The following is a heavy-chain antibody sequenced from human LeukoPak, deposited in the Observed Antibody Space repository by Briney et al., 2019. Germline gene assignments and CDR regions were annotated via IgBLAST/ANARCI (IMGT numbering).Heavy chain of an antibody. CDR3: AKDRGNYYGSGSYYNTGAFDI. Sequence: GGSLRLSCAASGFTFSRYSMHWVRHAPGKGLEWVSGISWNSGSIGYADSVKGRFTISRDNAKNSLYLQMNSLRAEDTALYYCAKDRGNYYGSGSYYNTGAFDIWGQGTMVTVSS. CDR2: ISWNSGSI. J-gene: IGHJ3*02. CDR1: GFTFSRYS. V-gene: IGHV3-9*01. D-gene: IGHD3-10*01.